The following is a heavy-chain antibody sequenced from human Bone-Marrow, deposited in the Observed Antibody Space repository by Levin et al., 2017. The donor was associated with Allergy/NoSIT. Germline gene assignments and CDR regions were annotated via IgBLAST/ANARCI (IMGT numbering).Heavy chain of an antibody. CDR2: LSGSGGST. D-gene: IGHD5-12*01. V-gene: IGHV3-23*01. Sequence: GGSLRLSCAASGFTFNNYVMGWVRQAPGKGLEWVSGLSGSGGSTYYADSVKGRFTISEANSEGTLYLQMNNLRAEDTAIYYCAKDLSAGGYDFNFFDYWGQGTLVTVSS. CDR1: GFTFNNYV. CDR3: AKDLSAGGYDFNFFDY. J-gene: IGHJ4*02.